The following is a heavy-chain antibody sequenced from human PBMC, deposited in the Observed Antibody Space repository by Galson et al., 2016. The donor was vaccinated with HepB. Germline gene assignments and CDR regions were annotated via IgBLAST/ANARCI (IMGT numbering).Heavy chain of an antibody. CDR1: GFTFQDYV. CDR3: AKASGTDYFFEH. J-gene: IGHJ4*02. D-gene: IGHD1-1*01. Sequence: SLRLSCAASGFTFQDYVIHWFRQRPGKGLEWVSLINWDGIATFYTETVKGRFTTSRDNSKNSLYLQMNSLTTEGTAFYFCAKASGTDYFFEHWGQGSLVTVSS. CDR2: INWDGIAT. V-gene: IGHV3-43D*03.